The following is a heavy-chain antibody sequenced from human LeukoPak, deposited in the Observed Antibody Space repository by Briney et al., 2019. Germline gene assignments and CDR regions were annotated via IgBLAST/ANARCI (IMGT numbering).Heavy chain of an antibody. CDR2: ISAYNGNT. Sequence: ASVKVSCKASGYTFTSYGISWVRQAPGQGLEWMGWISAYNGNTNYAQKLQGRVTMTTDTSTSTAYMELRGLRSDDTAVYYCAREGSDYGDYAGHYWGQGTLVTVSS. D-gene: IGHD4-17*01. CDR1: GYTFTSYG. J-gene: IGHJ4*02. V-gene: IGHV1-18*01. CDR3: AREGSDYGDYAGHY.